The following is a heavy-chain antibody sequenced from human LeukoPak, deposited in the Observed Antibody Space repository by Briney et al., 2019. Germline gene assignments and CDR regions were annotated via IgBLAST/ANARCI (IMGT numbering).Heavy chain of an antibody. CDR3: ARAYYDILTGYSHLDY. D-gene: IGHD3-9*01. V-gene: IGHV4-30-2*01. CDR2: IYHSGSA. CDR1: GGSISSGGYS. J-gene: IGHJ4*02. Sequence: SETLSLTCAVSGGSISSGGYSWSWIRQPPGKGLEWIGYIYHSGSAYYNPSLKSRVTISVDRSKNQFSLKLSSVTAADTAVYCCARAYYDILTGYSHLDYWGQGTLVTVSS.